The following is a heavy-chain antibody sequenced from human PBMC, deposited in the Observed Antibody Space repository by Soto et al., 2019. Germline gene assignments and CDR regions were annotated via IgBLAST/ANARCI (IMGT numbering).Heavy chain of an antibody. D-gene: IGHD2-21*02. Sequence: EVQMVQSGAEVKKPGATVKISCKVSGYTFTDYYMHWVQQAPGKGLEWMGLVDPEDGETIYAEKFQGRVTITADTSTDTAYMELSSLRSEDTAMYYGATPKRGVTATYYYYGMDVWGQGTTVTVSS. CDR1: GYTFTDYY. V-gene: IGHV1-69-2*01. CDR3: ATPKRGVTATYYYYGMDV. J-gene: IGHJ6*02. CDR2: VDPEDGET.